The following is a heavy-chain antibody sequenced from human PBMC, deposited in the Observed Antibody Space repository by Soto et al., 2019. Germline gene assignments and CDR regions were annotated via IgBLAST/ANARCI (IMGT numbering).Heavy chain of an antibody. CDR2: IRGNNANA. CDR1: GYTFTTYG. Sequence: QVHLVQSGAEVKKPGASVKVSCTTSGYTFTTYGISWVRQAPGQGLEGMGWIRGNNANANYAQHLQGRLSRTTDTXXSRVQTDRRGLTADDTAGYYWAGDARVGTRLTSDHWGQGTPVGVSS. D-gene: IGHD6-13*01. V-gene: IGHV1-18*04. CDR3: AGDARVGTRLTSDH. J-gene: IGHJ4*01.